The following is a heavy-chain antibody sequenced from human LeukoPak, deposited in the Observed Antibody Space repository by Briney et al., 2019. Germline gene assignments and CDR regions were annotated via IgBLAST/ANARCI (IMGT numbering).Heavy chain of an antibody. D-gene: IGHD3-10*01. CDR1: GFTFNNYG. J-gene: IGHJ4*02. Sequence: GGSLRLSCAASGFTFNNYGMSWVRQAPGKGLEWVSSISSSSSYIYYADSVKGRFTISRDNAKNSLYLQMNSLRAEDTAVYYCARVSTGGWFGELLYPTPLEDYWGQGTLVTVSS. CDR3: ARVSTGGWFGELLYPTPLEDY. CDR2: ISSSSSYI. V-gene: IGHV3-21*01.